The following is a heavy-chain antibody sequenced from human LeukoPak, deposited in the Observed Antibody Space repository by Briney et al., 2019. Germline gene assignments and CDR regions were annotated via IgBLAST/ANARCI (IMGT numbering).Heavy chain of an antibody. CDR3: ARNAGSYFEFAP. V-gene: IGHV1-18*01. J-gene: IGHJ5*02. Sequence: ASVKVSCKTSGYTFSTYGLSWVRQAPGQGLEWMGWISGNSGKTHYAQKFQDRVTLTTDTSSTTAFMELRSLRSDDTAMYYCARNAGSYFEFAPGGQGTLVTVSS. CDR2: ISGNSGKT. D-gene: IGHD1-26*01. CDR1: GYTFSTYG.